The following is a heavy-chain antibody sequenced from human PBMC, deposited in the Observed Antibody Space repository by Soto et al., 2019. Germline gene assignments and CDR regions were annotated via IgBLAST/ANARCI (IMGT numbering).Heavy chain of an antibody. CDR2: IYYSGST. CDR1: GGSISSGGYY. Sequence: KASETLSLTCTVSGGSISSGGYYWSWIRQHPGKGLEWTGYIYYSGSTYYNPSLKSRVTVSVDTSKNQFSLKLSSVTAADTAVYYCARDLVGAMTVWGQGTTVTVSS. D-gene: IGHD1-26*01. V-gene: IGHV4-31*03. CDR3: ARDLVGAMTV. J-gene: IGHJ6*02.